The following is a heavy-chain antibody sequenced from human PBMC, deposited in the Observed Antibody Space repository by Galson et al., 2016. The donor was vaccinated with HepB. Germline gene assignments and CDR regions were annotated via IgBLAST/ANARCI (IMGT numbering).Heavy chain of an antibody. J-gene: IGHJ5*01. D-gene: IGHD3-16*01. CDR3: ARSTWELLGGLDT. CDR2: IHHSGPT. Sequence: SETLSLTCTVSGVSVTRSAFFGGWLRQSPGKGLEWIGSIHHSGPTFYNPSFQSRVTMSVDTSKNQFYLKLNSVTDTDTAMYFCARSTWELLGGLDTWGHGT. V-gene: IGHV4-39*01. CDR1: GVSVTRSAFF.